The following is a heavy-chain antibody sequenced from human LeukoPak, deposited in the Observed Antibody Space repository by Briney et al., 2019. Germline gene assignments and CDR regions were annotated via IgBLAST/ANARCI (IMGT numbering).Heavy chain of an antibody. J-gene: IGHJ4*02. Sequence: SETLSLTCTVSGGSISSYYWSWIWQPPGKGLEWIGYIYYSGSTNYNPSLKSRVTISVDTSKNQSSLKLSSVTAADTAVYYCARDRVALDHWGQGTLVTVSS. D-gene: IGHD2-15*01. CDR2: IYYSGST. CDR1: GGSISSYY. V-gene: IGHV4-59*01. CDR3: ARDRVALDH.